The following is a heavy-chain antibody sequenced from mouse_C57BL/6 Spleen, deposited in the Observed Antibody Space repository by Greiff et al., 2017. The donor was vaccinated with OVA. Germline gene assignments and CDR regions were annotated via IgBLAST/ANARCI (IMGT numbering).Heavy chain of an antibody. V-gene: IGHV5-6*01. Sequence: EVQGVESGGDLVKPGGSLKLSCAASGFTFSSYGMSWVRQTPDKRLEWVATISSGGSYTYYPDSVKGRFTISRDNAKNTLYLQMSSLKSEDTAMYYCARQLYYDYDGYAMDYWGQGTSVTVSS. CDR2: ISSGGSYT. CDR1: GFTFSSYG. J-gene: IGHJ4*01. CDR3: ARQLYYDYDGYAMDY. D-gene: IGHD2-4*01.